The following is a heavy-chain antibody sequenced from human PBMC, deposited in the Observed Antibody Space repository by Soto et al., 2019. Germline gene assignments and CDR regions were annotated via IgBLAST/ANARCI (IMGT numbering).Heavy chain of an antibody. CDR3: ARGRQWLDD. Sequence: PSETLSVTCTVSGGSISGYYWSWIRQPPGKGLEWIGYVYYSGSTNYNPSLKSRVTISVDTSKNQFSLELNSVTAADTAVYYCARGRQWLDDWGQGTLVTVSS. V-gene: IGHV4-59*01. CDR1: GGSISGYY. CDR2: VYYSGST. D-gene: IGHD6-19*01. J-gene: IGHJ4*02.